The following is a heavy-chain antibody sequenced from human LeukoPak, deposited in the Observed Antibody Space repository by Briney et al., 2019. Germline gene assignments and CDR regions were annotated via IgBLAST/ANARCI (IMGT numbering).Heavy chain of an antibody. J-gene: IGHJ4*02. CDR3: ARDRLPSLTGTLMFDY. D-gene: IGHD1-1*01. CDR1: GGSFSGYY. CDR2: INHSGST. V-gene: IGHV4-34*01. Sequence: PSETLSLTCAVYGGSFSGYYWSWIRQPPGKGLEWIGEINHSGSTNYNPSLKSRVTISVDTSKNQFSLKLSSVTAADTAVYYCARDRLPSLTGTLMFDYWGQGTLVTVSS.